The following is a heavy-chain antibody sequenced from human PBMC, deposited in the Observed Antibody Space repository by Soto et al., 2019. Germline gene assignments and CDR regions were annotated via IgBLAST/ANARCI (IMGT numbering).Heavy chain of an antibody. V-gene: IGHV3-7*01. CDR1: GFTFSNYW. CDR3: ATYRYCDSRYCHWSFDV. J-gene: IGHJ3*01. CDR2: IQESGREK. Sequence: GGSLRLSCAASGFTFSNYWMYWVRQAPGKGLEWVANIQESGREKNYVDSVKGRFTISRDNAKNSLYLQMSGLRADDTAVYYCATYRYCDSRYCHWSFDVWGQGTTVTVSS. D-gene: IGHD3-22*01.